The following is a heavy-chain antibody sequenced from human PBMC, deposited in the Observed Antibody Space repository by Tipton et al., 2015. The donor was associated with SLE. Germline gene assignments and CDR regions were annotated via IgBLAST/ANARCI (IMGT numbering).Heavy chain of an antibody. CDR3: ARVRAYAGAFDI. Sequence: TLSLTCAVYGGSFSGYYWSWIRQPPGKGLEWIGEINHSGSTNYNPSLKSRVTISVDTSKKQFSLKLSSVTAADTAVYYCARVRAYAGAFDIWGQGTMVTVSS. J-gene: IGHJ3*02. CDR2: INHSGST. CDR1: GGSFSGYY. D-gene: IGHD2-8*01. V-gene: IGHV4-34*01.